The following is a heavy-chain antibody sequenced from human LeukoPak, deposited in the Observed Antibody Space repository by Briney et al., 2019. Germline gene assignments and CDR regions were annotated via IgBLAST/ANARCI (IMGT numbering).Heavy chain of an antibody. CDR1: GGTFSRYA. V-gene: IGHV1-69*13. CDR2: IIPIFGTA. J-gene: IGHJ4*02. CDR3: ARGRFLEWLSTFDY. D-gene: IGHD3-3*01. Sequence: SVKVSCKASGGTFSRYAISWVRQAPGQGLEWMGGIIPIFGTANYAQKFQGRVTITADESTSTAYMELSSLRSEDTAVYYCARGRFLEWLSTFDYWGQGTLVTVSS.